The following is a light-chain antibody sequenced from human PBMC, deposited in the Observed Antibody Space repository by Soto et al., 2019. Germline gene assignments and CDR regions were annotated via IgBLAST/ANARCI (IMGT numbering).Light chain of an antibody. CDR3: QQRSNWPRT. CDR1: QSVSNY. Sequence: EIVLSQSPGTLFLTTGGRATVACRASQSVSNYLAWYKQKLGQAPRIIIYDASNRATGIPARVSGSGSGTDFTLTISSLEPEDFEVYYCQQRSNWPRTFGQGTKVDIK. CDR2: DAS. J-gene: IGKJ1*01. V-gene: IGKV3-11*01.